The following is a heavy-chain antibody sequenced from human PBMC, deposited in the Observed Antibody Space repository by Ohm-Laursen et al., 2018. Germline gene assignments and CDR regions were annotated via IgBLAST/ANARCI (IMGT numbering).Heavy chain of an antibody. Sequence: GSLRLSCSASGFTVSSNNMSWVRQAPGKGLEWVANIKEYGSEKNYVDSVKGRFTISRDNAKNSLFLEMNNLRAEDSALYYCVRGGRYGNFWGQGTLVTVSS. D-gene: IGHD6-13*01. CDR1: GFTVSSNN. CDR2: IKEYGSEK. V-gene: IGHV3-7*01. J-gene: IGHJ4*01. CDR3: VRGGRYGNF.